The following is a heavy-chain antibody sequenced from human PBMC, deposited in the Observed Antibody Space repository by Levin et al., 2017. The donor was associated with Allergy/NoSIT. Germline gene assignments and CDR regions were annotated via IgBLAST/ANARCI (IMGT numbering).Heavy chain of an antibody. Sequence: GASVKVSCKASGYTFTGYYMHWVRQAPGQGLEWMGWINPNSGGTNYAQKFQGRVTMTRDTSISTAYMELSRLRSDDTAVYYCARDRPSPGYCSGGSCYSSADDNWFDPWGQGTLVTVSS. J-gene: IGHJ5*02. CDR3: ARDRPSPGYCSGGSCYSSADDNWFDP. CDR1: GYTFTGYY. D-gene: IGHD2-15*01. V-gene: IGHV1-2*02. CDR2: INPNSGGT.